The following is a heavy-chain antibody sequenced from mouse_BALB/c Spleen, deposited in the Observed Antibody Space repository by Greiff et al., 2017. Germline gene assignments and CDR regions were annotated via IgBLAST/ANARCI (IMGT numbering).Heavy chain of an antibody. CDR3: ARKEGRYYDYDEGFDY. J-gene: IGHJ2*01. CDR2: INPYNGAT. D-gene: IGHD2-4*01. CDR1: GYSFTGYY. V-gene: IGHV1-31*01. Sequence: VQLQQSGPELVKPGASVKISCKASGYSFTGYYMHWVKQSHVKSLEWIGRINPYNGATSYNQNFKDKASLTVDKSSSTAYMELHSLTSEDSAVYYCARKEGRYYDYDEGFDYWGQGTTLTVSA.